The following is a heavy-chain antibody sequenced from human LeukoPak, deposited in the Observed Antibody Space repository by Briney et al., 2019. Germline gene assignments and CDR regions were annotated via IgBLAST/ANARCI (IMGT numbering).Heavy chain of an antibody. D-gene: IGHD3-10*01. Sequence: SGPTLVKLTQTLTLTCNFSGFSLNSIGVGVARIRQPPGKALDWLAVTYWNSDKSYSPSLKNRLTITKDTSKNQVVLIMTNMDPVDTGTYYCAHKGRGSGSFTMWGQGTLVTVSS. J-gene: IGHJ4*02. CDR2: TYWNSDK. V-gene: IGHV2-5*01. CDR3: AHKGRGSGSFTM. CDR1: GFSLNSIGVG.